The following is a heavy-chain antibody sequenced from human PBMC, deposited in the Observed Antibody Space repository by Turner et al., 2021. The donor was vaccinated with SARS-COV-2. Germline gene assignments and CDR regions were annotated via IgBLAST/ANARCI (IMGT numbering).Heavy chain of an antibody. CDR3: AKDHVTVAAYFDY. D-gene: IGHD6-19*01. J-gene: IGHJ4*02. V-gene: IGHV3-30*18. Sequence: QVQLVESGGGVDQPGRSLRLSCEASGFTFSTYGMHWVRQAPGKGLEWVAVISYHGSNKYYADSVKGRFTISRDNSKNTLYLQMNSLRAEDTAVYYCAKDHVTVAAYFDYWGQGTLVTVSS. CDR1: GFTFSTYG. CDR2: ISYHGSNK.